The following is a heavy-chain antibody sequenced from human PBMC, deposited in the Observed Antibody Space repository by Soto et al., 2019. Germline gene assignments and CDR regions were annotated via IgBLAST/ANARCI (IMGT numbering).Heavy chain of an antibody. CDR3: ARAWADIYCSSTSCYLSYFDY. CDR1: GFTFSSYW. V-gene: IGHV3-7*01. D-gene: IGHD2-2*01. Sequence: EVQLVESGGGLVQPGGSLRLSCAASGFTFSSYWMSWVRQAPGKGLEWVANIKQDGSEKYYVDSVKGRFTISRDNAKNSLYLQMNSLRAEDTAVYYCARAWADIYCSSTSCYLSYFDYWGQGTLVTVSS. J-gene: IGHJ4*02. CDR2: IKQDGSEK.